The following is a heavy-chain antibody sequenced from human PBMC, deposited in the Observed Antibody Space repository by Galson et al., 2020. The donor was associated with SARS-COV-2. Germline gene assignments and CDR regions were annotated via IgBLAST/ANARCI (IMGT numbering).Heavy chain of an antibody. CDR1: GGSISSGGYY. J-gene: IGHJ4*02. CDR3: ARAHYDSIGYGGFDY. V-gene: IGHV4-31*03. Sequence: TLSLTCTVSGGSISSGGYYWSWIRQHPGKGLEWIGYIYYSGSTYYNPSLKSRVTISVDTSKNQFSLKLSSVTAADTAVYYCARAHYDSIGYGGFDYWGQGTLVTVSS. CDR2: IYYSGST. D-gene: IGHD3-22*01.